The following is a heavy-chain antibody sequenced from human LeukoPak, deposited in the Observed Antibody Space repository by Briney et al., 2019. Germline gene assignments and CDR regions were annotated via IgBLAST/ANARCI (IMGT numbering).Heavy chain of an antibody. CDR3: ARQVGATIGDAFDI. D-gene: IGHD1-26*01. CDR1: GYSISSGYY. Sequence: SETLSLTCAFSGYSISSGYYWGWIRQPPGKGLEWIGSIYHSGSTYYNPSLKSRVTISVDTSKNQFSLKLSSVTAADTAVYYCARQVGATIGDAFDIWGQGTMVTVSS. CDR2: IYHSGST. J-gene: IGHJ3*02. V-gene: IGHV4-38-2*01.